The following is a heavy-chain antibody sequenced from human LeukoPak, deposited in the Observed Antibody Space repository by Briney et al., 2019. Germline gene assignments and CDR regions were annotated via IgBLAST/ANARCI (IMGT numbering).Heavy chain of an antibody. CDR1: GFTFSDYY. CDR2: ISSSGSTI. V-gene: IGHV3-11*04. Sequence: PGGSLRLSCAASGFTFSDYYMSWLRQAPGKGLEWVSYISSSGSTIYYADSVKGRFTISRDNAKNSLYLQMNSLRAEDTAVYYCARGVRYFDWTHFDYWGQGTLVTVSS. J-gene: IGHJ4*02. D-gene: IGHD3-9*01. CDR3: ARGVRYFDWTHFDY.